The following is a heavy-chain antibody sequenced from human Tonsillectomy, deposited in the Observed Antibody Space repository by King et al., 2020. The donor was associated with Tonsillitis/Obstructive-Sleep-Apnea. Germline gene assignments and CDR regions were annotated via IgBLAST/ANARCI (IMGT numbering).Heavy chain of an antibody. CDR1: GFTFSDHY. D-gene: IGHD2-2*01. Sequence: VQLVESGGGLVQPGGSLRLSCAASGFTFSDHYMDWVRQAPGKGLEWVGRTRNKANSYTTEYAASVKGRFTISRDDSKNSLYLQMNSLKTEDTAVYYCARVPGVNCSSTSCYGNWYFDLWGRGTLVTVSS. CDR2: TRNKANSYTT. J-gene: IGHJ2*01. CDR3: ARVPGVNCSSTSCYGNWYFDL. V-gene: IGHV3-72*01.